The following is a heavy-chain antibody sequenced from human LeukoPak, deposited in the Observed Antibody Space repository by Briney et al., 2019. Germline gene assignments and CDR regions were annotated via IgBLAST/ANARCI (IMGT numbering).Heavy chain of an antibody. CDR2: NYTSGNT. J-gene: IGHJ3*02. CDR3: ARPYSSGWSGAFDI. V-gene: IGHV4-4*09. Sequence: PSETLSLTCTVSGGSISSYYWSWIRQPPGKGLEWIGNNYTSGNTNYNPSLKSRVAISVDTSKNQFSLKLNSVTAADTAVYYCARPYSSGWSGAFDIWGQGTMVTVSS. D-gene: IGHD6-19*01. CDR1: GGSISSYY.